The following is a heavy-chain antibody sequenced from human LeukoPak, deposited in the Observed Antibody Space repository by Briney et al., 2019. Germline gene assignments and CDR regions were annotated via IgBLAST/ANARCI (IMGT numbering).Heavy chain of an antibody. V-gene: IGHV3-66*01. Sequence: PGGSLRLSCAASGFTVSSNYMSWVRQAPGKGLEWVSVIYSGGSTYYADSVKGRFTNSRDNSKNTLYFQMNSLRAEDTAVYYCARDIYGDFDYWGQGTLVTVSS. J-gene: IGHJ4*02. CDR1: GFTVSSNY. CDR3: ARDIYGDFDY. D-gene: IGHD4-17*01. CDR2: IYSGGST.